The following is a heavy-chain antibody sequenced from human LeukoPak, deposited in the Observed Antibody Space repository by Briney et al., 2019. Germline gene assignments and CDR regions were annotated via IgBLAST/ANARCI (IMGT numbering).Heavy chain of an antibody. Sequence: GGSLRLSCVASGFTFGRYWMSWVRQAPGKGLEWVANIKLDGSEKNYVDSVKGRFTISRDNTKNSLYLQMNSLRAEDTAVFYCARDQYDTWSRRGNFDSWGQGTLVIVSS. J-gene: IGHJ4*02. CDR3: ARDQYDTWSRRGNFDS. V-gene: IGHV3-7*03. D-gene: IGHD3/OR15-3a*01. CDR1: GFTFGRYW. CDR2: IKLDGSEK.